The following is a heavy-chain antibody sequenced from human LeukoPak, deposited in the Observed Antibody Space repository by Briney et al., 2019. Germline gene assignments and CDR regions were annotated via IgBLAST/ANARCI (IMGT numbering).Heavy chain of an antibody. D-gene: IGHD6-6*01. CDR1: GYTFTSYD. Sequence: ASVKVSCKASGYTFTSYDINWVRQATGQGLEWMGWMNPNSGNTGYAQKFQGRVTMTRDTSISTAYMELSRLRSDDTAVYYCARKSPPAGLSSIAARRGNWFDPWGQGTLVTVSS. CDR2: MNPNSGNT. CDR3: ARKSPPAGLSSIAARRGNWFDP. V-gene: IGHV1-8*01. J-gene: IGHJ5*02.